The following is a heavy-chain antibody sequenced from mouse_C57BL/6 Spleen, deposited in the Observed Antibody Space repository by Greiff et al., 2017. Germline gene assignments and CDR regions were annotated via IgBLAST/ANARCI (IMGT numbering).Heavy chain of an antibody. V-gene: IGHV1-55*01. CDR3: ARDGIRWLRPDY. D-gene: IGHD2-2*01. Sequence: VQLQQPGAELVKPGASVKMSCKASGYTFTSYWITWVKQRPGQGLEWIGDIYPGSGSTNYNEKFKSKATLTVDTSSSTAYMQLSSLTSEDSAVYYCARDGIRWLRPDYWGQGTTLTGSS. CDR2: IYPGSGST. J-gene: IGHJ2*01. CDR1: GYTFTSYW.